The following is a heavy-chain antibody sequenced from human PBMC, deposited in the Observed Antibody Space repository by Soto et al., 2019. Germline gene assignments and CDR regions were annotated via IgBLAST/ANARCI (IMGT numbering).Heavy chain of an antibody. CDR2: IYYSGST. V-gene: IGHV4-39*01. D-gene: IGHD6-13*01. J-gene: IGHJ5*02. CDR1: GGCIDTSSYY. Sequence: SETLSLTCTVSGGCIDTSSYYWAWIRQPTGKGLEWICSIYYSGSTYYNPSLKRRVTISVDTSTNQFSLTLTYVTAAVTAVYFCARHLAYRYSTWIFKDWFDPWGQGTQVTVSS. CDR3: ARHLAYRYSTWIFKDWFDP.